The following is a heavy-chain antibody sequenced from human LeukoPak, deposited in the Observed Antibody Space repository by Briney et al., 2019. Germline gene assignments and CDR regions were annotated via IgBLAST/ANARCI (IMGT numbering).Heavy chain of an antibody. CDR2: ISSSSSYI. CDR3: ARRGGYYYYYMDV. CDR1: GFTFSSYG. D-gene: IGHD3-16*01. V-gene: IGHV3-21*01. Sequence: GRSLRLSCAASGFTFSSYGMHWVRQAPGKGLEWVSSISSSSSYIYYADSVKGRFTISRDNAKNSLYLQMNSLRAEDTAVYYCARRGGYYYYYMDVWGKGTTVTVSS. J-gene: IGHJ6*03.